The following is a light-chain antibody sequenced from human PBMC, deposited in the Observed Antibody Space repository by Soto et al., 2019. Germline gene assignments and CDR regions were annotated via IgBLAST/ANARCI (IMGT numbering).Light chain of an antibody. CDR2: GAS. J-gene: IGKJ4*01. CDR1: QSISRW. Sequence: RTQTPSTLCASVEARVTITSRASQSISRWLAWYQQKPGQPPRLLIYGASTRATVIPARVSARWAVAEGNLTISSLQSGEFAVYYCQQYNNWTLTFGGGTKVDIK. CDR3: QQYNNWTLT. V-gene: IGKV3-15*01.